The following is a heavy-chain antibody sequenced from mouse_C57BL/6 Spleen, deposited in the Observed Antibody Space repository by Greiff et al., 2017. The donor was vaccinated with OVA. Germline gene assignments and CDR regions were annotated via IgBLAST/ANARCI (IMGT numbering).Heavy chain of an antibody. CDR1: GYTFTDYE. V-gene: IGHV1-15*01. D-gene: IGHD3-1*01. CDR3: TRGRAGRYFDV. Sequence: QVQLQQSGAELVRPGASVTLSCKASGYTFTDYEMHWVQQTPVHGLEWIGAIDPETGGTAYNQKFKGKAILTADKSSSTAYMELRSLTSEDSAVYYCTRGRAGRYFDVWGTGTTVTVSS. CDR2: IDPETGGT. J-gene: IGHJ1*03.